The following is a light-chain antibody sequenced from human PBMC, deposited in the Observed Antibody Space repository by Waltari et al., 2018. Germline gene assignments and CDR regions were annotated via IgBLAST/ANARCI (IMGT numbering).Light chain of an antibody. Sequence: QSALTQPASVSGSPGQSITISCTGTSSDIGCFDYVSWYQQHPGKVPRLVIHNVSQRPSGVSNRFSGSKSGNTASLTISGLQAEDEADYYCISYTSRTTYVFGTGTKVTVL. CDR1: SSDIGCFDY. CDR2: NVS. CDR3: ISYTSRTTYV. J-gene: IGLJ1*01. V-gene: IGLV2-14*01.